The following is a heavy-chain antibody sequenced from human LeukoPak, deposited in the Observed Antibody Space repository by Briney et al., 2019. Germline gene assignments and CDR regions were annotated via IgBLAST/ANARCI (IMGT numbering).Heavy chain of an antibody. J-gene: IGHJ5*02. CDR2: IYHSGST. Sequence: PSQTLSLTCAVSGGSISSGGYSWSGIRQPPGKGLGWIGYIYHSGSTYYNPSLKSRVTISVDRSKNQFSLKLSSVTAADTAVYYCARAIGAAARGWFDPWGQGTLVTVSS. CDR1: GGSISSGGYS. D-gene: IGHD6-13*01. CDR3: ARAIGAAARGWFDP. V-gene: IGHV4-30-2*01.